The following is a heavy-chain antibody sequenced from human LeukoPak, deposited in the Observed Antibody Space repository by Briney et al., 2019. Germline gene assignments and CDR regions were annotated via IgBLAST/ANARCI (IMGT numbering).Heavy chain of an antibody. J-gene: IGHJ5*02. Sequence: PGGSLRLSCAASGFTFSSYEMNWVRQAPGKGLEWVSYISSSGSTIYYADSVKGRFTISRDNAKNSLYLQMNSLRAEDTAVYYCAGGMTTATLGFDPWGQGTLVTVSS. CDR1: GFTFSSYE. CDR3: AGGMTTATLGFDP. CDR2: ISSSGSTI. D-gene: IGHD4-17*01. V-gene: IGHV3-48*03.